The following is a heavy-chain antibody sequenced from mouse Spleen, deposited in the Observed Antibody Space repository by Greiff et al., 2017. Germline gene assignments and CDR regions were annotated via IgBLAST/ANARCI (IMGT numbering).Heavy chain of an antibody. CDR1: GFNFKDTY. CDR2: IDPANGNT. Sequence: VQLQQSGAELVKPGASVKLSCTASGFNFKDTYMHWVKQRPEQGLEWIGRIDPANGNTKYDPKFQGKATITADTSSNTAYLQLSSLTSEDTAVYYGARRGLGDYWGQGTTLTVSS. CDR3: ARRGLGDY. J-gene: IGHJ2*01. V-gene: IGHV14-3*02. D-gene: IGHD4-1*01.